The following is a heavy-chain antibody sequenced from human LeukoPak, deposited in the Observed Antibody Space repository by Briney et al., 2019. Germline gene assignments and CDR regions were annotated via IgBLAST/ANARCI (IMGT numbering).Heavy chain of an antibody. CDR1: GGSISSGGYY. V-gene: IGHV4-31*03. D-gene: IGHD4-11*01. CDR2: IYYSGST. J-gene: IGHJ4*02. Sequence: SQTLSLTCTVSGGSISSGGYYWSWIRQHPGTGLEWIGYIYYSGSTYYNPSLKSRVTISVDTSKNQFSLKLSSVTAADTAVYYCARYRESNYVPNFDYWGQGTLVTVSS. CDR3: ARYRESNYVPNFDY.